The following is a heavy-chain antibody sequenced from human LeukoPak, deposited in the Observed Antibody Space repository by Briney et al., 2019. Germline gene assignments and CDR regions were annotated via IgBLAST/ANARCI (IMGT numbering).Heavy chain of an antibody. Sequence: SETLSLTCTVSGGSISSSTYYWGWIRQPPGKGLEWIGSIYYSGSTYYNASHKSQVTISADTSKNQFSLKLSSVTAADTAVYYCARPLSGSSSWHGDAFDIWGQGTMVTVSS. CDR2: IYYSGST. CDR1: GGSISSSTYY. CDR3: ARPLSGSSSWHGDAFDI. J-gene: IGHJ3*02. V-gene: IGHV4-39*01. D-gene: IGHD6-13*01.